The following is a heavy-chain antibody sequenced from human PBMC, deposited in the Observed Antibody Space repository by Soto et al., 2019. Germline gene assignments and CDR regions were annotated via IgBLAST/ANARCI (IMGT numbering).Heavy chain of an antibody. V-gene: IGHV4-31*03. CDR3: ARALLWFGELLSFGWFDP. CDR2: IYYSGST. CDR1: GGSISSGGYY. J-gene: IGHJ5*02. D-gene: IGHD3-10*01. Sequence: SETLSLTCTVSGGSISSGGYYWSWIRQHPGKGLEWIGYIYYSGSTYYNPSLKSRVTISVDTSKNQFSLKLSSVTAADTAVYYCARALLWFGELLSFGWFDPWGQGTLVTVSS.